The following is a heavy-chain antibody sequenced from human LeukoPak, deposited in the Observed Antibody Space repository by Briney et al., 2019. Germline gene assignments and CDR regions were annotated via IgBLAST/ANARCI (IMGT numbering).Heavy chain of an antibody. CDR1: GFTFSSYA. CDR3: AREYKPSAAGTDCLDY. J-gene: IGHJ4*02. V-gene: IGHV3-30-3*01. D-gene: IGHD6-13*01. Sequence: PGGSLRLSCAASGFTFSSYAMHWVRQAPGKGLEWVAVISYDGSNKYYADSVKGRFTISRDNSKNTLYLQMNSLRAEDTAVYYCAREYKPSAAGTDCLDYWGQGTLVTVSS. CDR2: ISYDGSNK.